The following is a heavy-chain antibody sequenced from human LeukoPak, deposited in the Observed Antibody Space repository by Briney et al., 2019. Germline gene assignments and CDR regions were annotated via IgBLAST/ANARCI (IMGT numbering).Heavy chain of an antibody. D-gene: IGHD3-10*01. CDR1: GFTFSSYE. CDR2: ISSSGSTI. Sequence: GGSLRLSCAASGFTFSSYEMNWVRQAPGKGLEWVSYISSSGSTIYYADSVKGRFTISRDNAKNSLYLQMNSLRAEDTAVYYCARDFQTVGRGLGEYWGQGTLVTVSS. CDR3: ARDFQTVGRGLGEY. V-gene: IGHV3-48*03. J-gene: IGHJ4*02.